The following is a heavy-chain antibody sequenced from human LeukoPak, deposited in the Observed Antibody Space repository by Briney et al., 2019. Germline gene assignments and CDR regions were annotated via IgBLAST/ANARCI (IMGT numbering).Heavy chain of an antibody. D-gene: IGHD3-22*01. Sequence: SETLSLTCAVYGGSFSGYYWSWIRQPPGKGLEWIGEINHSGSTNYNPSLKSRVTLSVDTSKNQFSLKLSSVTAADTAVYYCARAPTWYYDSRPGAFDIWGQGTMVTVSS. CDR3: ARAPTWYYDSRPGAFDI. J-gene: IGHJ3*02. CDR1: GGSFSGYY. CDR2: INHSGST. V-gene: IGHV4-34*01.